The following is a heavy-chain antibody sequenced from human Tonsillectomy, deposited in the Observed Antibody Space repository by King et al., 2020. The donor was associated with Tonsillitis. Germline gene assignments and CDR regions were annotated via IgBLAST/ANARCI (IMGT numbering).Heavy chain of an antibody. Sequence: QLVQSGAEVEKPWASVKVSCKASGYTFTDYYISWVRQAPGQGLEWMGWINPNRCCTYYAQRFQGRVTMTRDTSISTAYMELSRLTSDDTAVYYCARGQLLDYWGQGTLVTVSS. CDR2: INPNRCCT. J-gene: IGHJ4*02. CDR3: ARGQLLDY. CDR1: GYTFTDYY. D-gene: IGHD5-18*01. V-gene: IGHV1-2*02.